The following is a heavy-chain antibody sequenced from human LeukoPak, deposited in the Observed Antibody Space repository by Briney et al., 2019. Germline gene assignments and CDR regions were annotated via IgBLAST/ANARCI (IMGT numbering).Heavy chain of an antibody. CDR3: ARVPRDYCTGDTGHSALFDS. CDR2: ISPSSGDT. CDR1: GYTFTDYY. V-gene: IGHV1-2*02. D-gene: IGHD2-8*02. J-gene: IGHJ4*02. Sequence: ASVKVSCKASGYTFTDYYIHWVRQAPGQGLEWMGWISPSSGDTRSAQKFQDRVTMTRDTSVSTAYMEMSSLRSDGTGDTAVYYWARVPRDYCTGDTGHSALFDSWGQGALVTVSS.